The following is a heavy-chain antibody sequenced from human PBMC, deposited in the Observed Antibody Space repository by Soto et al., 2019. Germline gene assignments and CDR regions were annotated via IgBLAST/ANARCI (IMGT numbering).Heavy chain of an antibody. CDR2: IIPIFGTA. CDR3: AREGSSGYYYQTARDAFDI. V-gene: IGHV1-69*01. CDR1: GGTFSSYA. D-gene: IGHD3-22*01. Sequence: QVQLVQSGAEVKKPGSSVKVSCKASGGTFSSYAISWVRQAPGQGLEWMGGIIPIFGTANYAQKFQGRVTITADESTSTGYMELSSLRSEDTAVYYCAREGSSGYYYQTARDAFDIWGQGTMVTVSS. J-gene: IGHJ3*02.